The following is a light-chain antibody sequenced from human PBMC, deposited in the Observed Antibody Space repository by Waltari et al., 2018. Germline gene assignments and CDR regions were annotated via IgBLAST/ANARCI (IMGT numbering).Light chain of an antibody. CDR2: SNN. CDR1: SSNIGSNT. V-gene: IGLV1-44*01. CDR3: AAWDASLNGPV. J-gene: IGLJ2*01. Sequence: QSVLTQPPSASGTPGQRVTLSCSGSSSNIGSNTVNWYQQLPGTAPKLLIYSNNQRPSGVPDRFSGSKSGPSASLAISGLQSEDEADYYCAAWDASLNGPVFAGGTKLTVL.